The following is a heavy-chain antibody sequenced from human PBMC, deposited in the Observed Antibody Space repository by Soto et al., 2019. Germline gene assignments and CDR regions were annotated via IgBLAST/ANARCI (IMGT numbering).Heavy chain of an antibody. Sequence: EVQLLESGGGLVQPGESLRLSCAASGFTFNSYAMSWVRQAPGKGLEWVSSITGSGGNTYYADSVKGRFTISRDSSKKTVLLEMNSLRAEDTAVYFCARVLCNYSGCHKRGFDFWGQGTLVTVSS. CDR2: ITGSGGNT. V-gene: IGHV3-23*01. CDR1: GFTFNSYA. J-gene: IGHJ4*02. D-gene: IGHD5-12*01. CDR3: ARVLCNYSGCHKRGFDF.